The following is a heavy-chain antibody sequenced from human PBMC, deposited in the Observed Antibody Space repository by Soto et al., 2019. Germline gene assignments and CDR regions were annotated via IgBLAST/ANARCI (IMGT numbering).Heavy chain of an antibody. Sequence: ASVKVSCKASGYTFTGHYIHWLRQAPEQGPEWMGEIGPESGSTRYAQRFQGRVTMTRDMSITTVYMELNNLSPDDTAVYYCGRGRSGQIVVFYWGQGTPVTVSS. J-gene: IGHJ4*02. CDR3: GRGRSGQIVVFY. CDR2: IGPESGST. V-gene: IGHV1-2*02. CDR1: GYTFTGHY. D-gene: IGHD1-26*01.